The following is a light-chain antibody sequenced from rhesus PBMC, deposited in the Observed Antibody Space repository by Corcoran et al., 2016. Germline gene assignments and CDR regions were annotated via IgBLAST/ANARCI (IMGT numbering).Light chain of an antibody. CDR3: QHYYDKPYS. Sequence: DIQMTQSPSALSASVGDRVTISCRASQNIYSSLAGYQQKPGKAPNLLIYAASSLQTGIPSRFSGRGYGTNFTLTISSLQPEDSATYYCQHYYDKPYSFGQGTKVEIK. CDR2: AAS. J-gene: IGKJ2*01. V-gene: IGKV1S8*01. CDR1: QNIYSS.